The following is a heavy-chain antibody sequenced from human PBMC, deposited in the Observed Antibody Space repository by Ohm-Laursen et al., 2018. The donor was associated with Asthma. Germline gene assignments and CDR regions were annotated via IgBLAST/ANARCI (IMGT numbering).Heavy chain of an antibody. D-gene: IGHD3-22*01. CDR3: ARDRSRSGHYPRPHDY. V-gene: IGHV3-21*01. J-gene: IGHJ4*02. CDR2: ISSSRSYI. Sequence: SLRLSCTAPGLTFSGYTMNWVRQAPGEGLEWVSSISSSRSYIYYADSVKGRFTISRDNSKNTVYLQMNSLRAEDTAVYYYARDRSRSGHYPRPHDYWGQGTLITVSS. CDR1: GLTFSGYT.